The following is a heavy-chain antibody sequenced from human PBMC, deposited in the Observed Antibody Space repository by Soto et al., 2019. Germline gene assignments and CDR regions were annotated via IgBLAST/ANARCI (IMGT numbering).Heavy chain of an antibody. V-gene: IGHV1-2*02. Sequence: GASVKVSCKASGYTFTSYGISWVRQAPGQGLEWMGEIGPESGATRYAQKFQGRVTMTRDMSITTVYMELNNLSPDDTAVYYCGRGRSGQIVVFYWGQGTPVTVS. D-gene: IGHD1-26*01. CDR2: IGPESGAT. CDR3: GRGRSGQIVVFY. CDR1: GYTFTSYG. J-gene: IGHJ4*02.